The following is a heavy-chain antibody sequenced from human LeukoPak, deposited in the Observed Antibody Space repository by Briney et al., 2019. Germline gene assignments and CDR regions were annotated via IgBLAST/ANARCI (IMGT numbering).Heavy chain of an antibody. CDR2: IYTSGST. CDR1: GGSISSSSYY. CDR3: ARAVGSGSFQTYYYYMDV. D-gene: IGHD3-10*01. Sequence: PSETLSLTCTVSGGSISSSSYYWSWIRQPAGKVLEWIGRIYTSGSTNYNPSLKSRVTMSVDTSKNQFSLKLSSVTAADTAVYYCARAVGSGSFQTYYYYMDVWGKGTTVTISS. V-gene: IGHV4-61*02. J-gene: IGHJ6*03.